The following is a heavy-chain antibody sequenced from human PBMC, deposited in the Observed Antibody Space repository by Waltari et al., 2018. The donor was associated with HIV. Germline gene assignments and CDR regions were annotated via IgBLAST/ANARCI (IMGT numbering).Heavy chain of an antibody. CDR1: GGSISSGGYS. CDR2: IYHSGST. Sequence: QLQLQESGSGLVKPSQTLSLTCAVSGGSISSGGYSWSWLRQPPGKGLEWIGYIYHSGSTYYNPALKSRVTISVDRSKNQFSLKLSSVTAADTAVYYCARGKRIAAAGTGAFDYWGQGTLVTVSS. J-gene: IGHJ4*02. V-gene: IGHV4-30-2*01. CDR3: ARGKRIAAAGTGAFDY. D-gene: IGHD6-13*01.